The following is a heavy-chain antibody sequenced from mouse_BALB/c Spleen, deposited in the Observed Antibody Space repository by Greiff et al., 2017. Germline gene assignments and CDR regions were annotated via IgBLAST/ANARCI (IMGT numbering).Heavy chain of an antibody. V-gene: IGHV3-2*02. CDR2: ISYSGST. D-gene: IGHD3-1*01. J-gene: IGHJ2*01. CDR1: GYSITSDYA. CDR3: ARLAARAYFDY. Sequence: VQLKQSGPGLVKPSQSLSLTCTVSGYSITSDYAWNWLRQFPGNKLEWMCYISYSGSTSYNPSLKSRISITRDTSKNQFFLQLNSVTTEDTATYYCARLAARAYFDYWGQGTTLTVSS.